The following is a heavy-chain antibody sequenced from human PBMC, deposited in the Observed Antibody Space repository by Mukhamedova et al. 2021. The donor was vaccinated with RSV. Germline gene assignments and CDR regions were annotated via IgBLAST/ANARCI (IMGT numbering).Heavy chain of an antibody. D-gene: IGHD3-9*01. J-gene: IGHJ3*02. CDR3: ARHLIGLRYFGWLSNAFDI. V-gene: IGHV5-51*01. CDR2: IYPGDSDT. Sequence: GIIYPGDSDTRYSPSFQGQVTISADKSISTAYLQWSSLKASDTAMYYCARHLIGLRYFGWLSNAFDIWGQGAMVTVSS.